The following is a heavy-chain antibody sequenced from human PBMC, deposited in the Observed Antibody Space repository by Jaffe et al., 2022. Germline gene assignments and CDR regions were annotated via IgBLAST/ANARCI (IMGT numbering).Heavy chain of an antibody. Sequence: QVQLQESGPGLVKPSETLSLTCAVSGYSISSGYYWGWIRQPPGKGLEWIGSIYHSGSTYYNPSLKSRVTISVDTSKNQFSLKLSSVTAADTAVYYCARDLGARDYYDSSGYPYHFDYWGQGTLVTVSS. CDR2: IYHSGST. CDR3: ARDLGARDYYDSSGYPYHFDY. J-gene: IGHJ4*02. V-gene: IGHV4-38-2*02. D-gene: IGHD3-22*01. CDR1: GYSISSGYY.